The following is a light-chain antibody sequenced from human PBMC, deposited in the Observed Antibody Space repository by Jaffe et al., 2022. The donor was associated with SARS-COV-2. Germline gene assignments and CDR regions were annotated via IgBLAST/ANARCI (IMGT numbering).Light chain of an antibody. CDR3: MQALQTPWT. CDR1: QSLLHSDGYNY. J-gene: IGKJ1*01. CDR2: LAS. Sequence: DIVMTQSPLSLPVTPGEPASISCTSSQSLLHSDGYNYLDWYLQKPGQSPHLLIYLASNRASGVPDRFSGSGSGTNFTLKISRVEADDVGIYYCMQALQTPWTFGQGTKVEIK. V-gene: IGKV2-28*01.